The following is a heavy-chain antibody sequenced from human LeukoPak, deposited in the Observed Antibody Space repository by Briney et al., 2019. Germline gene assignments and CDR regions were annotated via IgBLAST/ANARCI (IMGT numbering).Heavy chain of an antibody. V-gene: IGHV3-30*03. CDR1: GFTFSSYG. J-gene: IGHJ6*02. CDR3: ARDASPFIVVVPAAIAYYYYGMDV. Sequence: GGSLRLSCAASGFTFSSYGMHWVRQAPGKGLEWVAVISYDGSNKYYADSVKGRFTISRDNSKNTLYLQMNSLRAEDTAVYYCARDASPFIVVVPAAIAYYYYGMDVWGQGTTVTVSS. CDR2: ISYDGSNK. D-gene: IGHD2-2*01.